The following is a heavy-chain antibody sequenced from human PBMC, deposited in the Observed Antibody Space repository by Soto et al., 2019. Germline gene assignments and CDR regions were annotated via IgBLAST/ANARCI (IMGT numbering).Heavy chain of an antibody. CDR2: INHSGST. V-gene: IGHV4-34*01. CDR1: GGSFSGYY. J-gene: IGHJ5*02. CDR3: ARAEWYYDFWSGYPDQNWFDP. D-gene: IGHD3-3*01. Sequence: PSETLSLTCAVYGGSFSGYYWSWIRQPPGKGLEWIGEINHSGSTNYNPSLKSRVTISVDTSKNQFSLKLSSVTAADTAVYYCARAEWYYDFWSGYPDQNWFDPWGQGTLVTVSS.